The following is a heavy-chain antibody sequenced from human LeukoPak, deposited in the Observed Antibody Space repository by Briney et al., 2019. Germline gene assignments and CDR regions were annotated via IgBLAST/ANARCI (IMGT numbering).Heavy chain of an antibody. J-gene: IGHJ6*02. CDR3: ARSGYYDFWSGQPPYGMDV. V-gene: IGHV4-34*01. D-gene: IGHD3-3*01. CDR2: INHSGST. CDR1: GGSFSGYY. Sequence: SETLSLTCAVYGGSFSGYYWSWIRQPPGKGLEWIGEINHSGSTNYNPSLKSRVTISVDTSKNQFSLKLSSVTAADTAVYYCARSGYYDFWSGQPPYGMDVWGQGTTVTVSS.